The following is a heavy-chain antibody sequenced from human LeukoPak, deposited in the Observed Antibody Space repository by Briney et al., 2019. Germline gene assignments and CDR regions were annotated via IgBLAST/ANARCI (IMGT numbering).Heavy chain of an antibody. CDR1: GFTFSRYN. CDR2: IWYDGSNK. V-gene: IGHV3-33*08. J-gene: IGHJ4*02. Sequence: GGSLRLSCAGSGFTFSRYNMNWVRQAPGKGLEWVAVIWYDGSNKYYADSVKGRFTISRDNSKNTLYLQMNSLRAEDTAVYYCARDVGFDYWGQGTLVTVSS. D-gene: IGHD2-15*01. CDR3: ARDVGFDY.